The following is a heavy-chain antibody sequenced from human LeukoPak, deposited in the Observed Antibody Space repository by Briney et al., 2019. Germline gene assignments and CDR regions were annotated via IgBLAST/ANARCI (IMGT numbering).Heavy chain of an antibody. CDR1: GYTFTGYY. CDR2: INPNSGGT. Sequence: ASVKVSCKASGYTFTGYYMHWVRQAPGQGLEWMGWINPNSGGTNYAQKFQGRVTMTRDTSISTAYMELSRLRSDDTAVYYCARPNPVGAMEFAFDIWGQGTMVTVSS. CDR3: ARPNPVGAMEFAFDI. J-gene: IGHJ3*02. D-gene: IGHD1-26*01. V-gene: IGHV1-2*02.